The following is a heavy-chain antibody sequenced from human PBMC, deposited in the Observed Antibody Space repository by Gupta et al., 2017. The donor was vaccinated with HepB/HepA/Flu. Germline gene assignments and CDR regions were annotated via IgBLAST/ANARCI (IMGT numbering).Heavy chain of an antibody. J-gene: IGHJ1*01. V-gene: IGHV3-23*01. CDR3: SKLSSGRSFFQH. CDR2: ISSNA. Sequence: EVQLLESGGGLVQPGGSLRLSCAASGFTFSSDVMSWVRQAPGKGLEWVSSISSNAYYADSVKGRFTISRDNSKNTLYLQMNSLRAEDTAIYYCSKLSSGRSFFQHWGQGTLVTVSS. D-gene: IGHD6-19*01. CDR1: GFTFSSDV.